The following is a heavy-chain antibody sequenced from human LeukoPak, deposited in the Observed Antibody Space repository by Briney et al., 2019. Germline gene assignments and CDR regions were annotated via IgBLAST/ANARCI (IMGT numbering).Heavy chain of an antibody. CDR1: GGSISSYY. V-gene: IGHV4-59*01. D-gene: IGHD3-10*02. CDR3: ARDLSFVRGVPLAFDI. J-gene: IGHJ3*02. CDR2: IYYSGST. Sequence: PSETLSLTCTVSGGSISSYYWSWIRQPPGKGLEWIGYIYYSGSTNYNPSLKSRVTISVDTSKNQFSLKLSSVTAADTAVYYCARDLSFVRGVPLAFDIWGQGTMVTVPS.